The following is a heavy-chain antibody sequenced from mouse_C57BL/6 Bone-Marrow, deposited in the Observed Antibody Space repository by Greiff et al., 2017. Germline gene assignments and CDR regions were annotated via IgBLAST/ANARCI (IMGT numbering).Heavy chain of an antibody. CDR3: ARLRAWFAF. CDR2: IYPRSGNT. Sequence: VQLQQSGAELARPGASVKLSCKASGYTFTSYGISWVKQRTGQGLEWIGEIYPRSGNTYSNEKFKGKATLTADKSSSTAYMELRSLTSGDSAVYFCARLRAWFAFWGQGTLVTVSA. V-gene: IGHV1-81*01. D-gene: IGHD1-1*01. CDR1: GYTFTSYG. J-gene: IGHJ3*01.